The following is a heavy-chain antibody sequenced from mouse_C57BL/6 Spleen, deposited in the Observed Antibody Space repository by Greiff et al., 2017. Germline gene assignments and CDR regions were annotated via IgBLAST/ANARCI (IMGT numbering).Heavy chain of an antibody. CDR1: GYTFTDYY. J-gene: IGHJ2*01. V-gene: IGHV1-76*01. CDR3: ARGGLTGTLDY. CDR2: IYPGSGNT. D-gene: IGHD4-1*01. Sequence: VQLQQSGAELVRPGASVKLSCKASGYTFTDYYINWVKQRPGQGLEWIARIYPGSGNTYYNEKFKGKATLTAEKSSSTAYMQLSSLTSEDSAVYFCARGGLTGTLDYWGQGTTLTVSS.